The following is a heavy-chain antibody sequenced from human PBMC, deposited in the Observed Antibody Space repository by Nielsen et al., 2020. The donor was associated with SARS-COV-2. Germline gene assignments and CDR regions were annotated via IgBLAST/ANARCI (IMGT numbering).Heavy chain of an antibody. CDR1: GFTFTTYV. Sequence: LSLTCAASGFTFTTYVMHWVRQAPGKGLQRVAVIWSDGSFKYHENSVKGRFTISRDNSRNTLYLQMNSLRTEDTAMYYCARGEDYSTMDVWGQGTTVTVSS. D-gene: IGHD2-15*01. J-gene: IGHJ6*02. CDR3: ARGEDYSTMDV. V-gene: IGHV3-33*01. CDR2: IWSDGSFK.